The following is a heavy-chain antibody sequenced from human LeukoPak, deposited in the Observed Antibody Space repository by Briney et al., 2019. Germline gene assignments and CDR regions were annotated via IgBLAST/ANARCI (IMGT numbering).Heavy chain of an antibody. CDR1: GGFISTYY. CDR2: IYTRGST. Sequence: KPSETLSLTCSVSGGFISTYYWSWIRQPPGKGLEWIGYIYTRGSTNYNPSLKSRVTISVDTSKNQFSLKLSSVTAADTAVYYCARHVSDSVSAIEYWGQGALVTVSS. J-gene: IGHJ4*02. D-gene: IGHD5/OR15-5a*01. CDR3: ARHVSDSVSAIEY. V-gene: IGHV4-4*09.